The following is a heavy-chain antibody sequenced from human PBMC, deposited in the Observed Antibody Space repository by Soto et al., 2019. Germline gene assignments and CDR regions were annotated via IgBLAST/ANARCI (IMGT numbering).Heavy chain of an antibody. J-gene: IGHJ4*02. CDR1: GGSFSGYY. V-gene: IGHV4-34*01. Sequence: QSLTCAVYGGSFSGYYWSWIRQPPGKGLEWIGEINHSGSTNYNPSLKSRVTISVDTSKNQFSLKLSSVTAADTAVYYCARGERGYCSSTSCYRVPRFDYWGQGTLVTVSS. CDR2: INHSGST. CDR3: ARGERGYCSSTSCYRVPRFDY. D-gene: IGHD2-2*02.